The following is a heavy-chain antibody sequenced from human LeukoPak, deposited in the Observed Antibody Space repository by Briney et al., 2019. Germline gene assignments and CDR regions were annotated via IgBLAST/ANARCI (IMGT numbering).Heavy chain of an antibody. CDR1: GGSFSGYY. Sequence: KASETLSLTCAVYGGSFSGYYWSWIRQPPGKGLEWIGEINHRGSTDYNPSLIGRVTISVGTSKSQLSLRLSSVTAADTAVYYCARGRITVFRVVLPLDQWGQGNLVTVSS. V-gene: IGHV4-34*01. CDR3: ARGRITVFRVVLPLDQ. CDR2: INHRGST. J-gene: IGHJ4*02. D-gene: IGHD3-3*01.